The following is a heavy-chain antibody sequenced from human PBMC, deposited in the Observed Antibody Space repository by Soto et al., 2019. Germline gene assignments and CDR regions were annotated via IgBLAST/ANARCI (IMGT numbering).Heavy chain of an antibody. Sequence: GESLKISCKGSGFTFTSYWISWVRQMPGKGLEWMGRIDPSDSYTNYSPSFQGHVTISADKSISTAYLQWSSLKASATAMYYCARLGSGNDYMVSWAQGTLVAVSS. D-gene: IGHD3-10*01. CDR2: IDPSDSYT. CDR1: GFTFTSYW. V-gene: IGHV5-10-1*01. J-gene: IGHJ5*02. CDR3: ARLGSGNDYMVS.